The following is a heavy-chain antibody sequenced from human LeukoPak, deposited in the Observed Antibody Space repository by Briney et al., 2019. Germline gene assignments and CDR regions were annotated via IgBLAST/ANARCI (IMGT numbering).Heavy chain of an antibody. D-gene: IGHD3-3*01. Sequence: GGSLRLSWAASGFTFDDYAIHWVRQAPGKGLEWVSGISWNSGSIGYADSVKGRFTISRDNAKNSLYLQMNSLRAEDTALYYSAKDPRDFWSGFDAFDIWGQGTKVTVSS. CDR1: GFTFDDYA. J-gene: IGHJ3*02. CDR2: ISWNSGSI. V-gene: IGHV3-9*01. CDR3: AKDPRDFWSGFDAFDI.